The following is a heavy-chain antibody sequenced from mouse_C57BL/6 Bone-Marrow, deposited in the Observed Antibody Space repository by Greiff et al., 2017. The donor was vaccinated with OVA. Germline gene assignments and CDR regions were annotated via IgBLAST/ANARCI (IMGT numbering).Heavy chain of an antibody. V-gene: IGHV5-4*01. J-gene: IGHJ3*01. D-gene: IGHD2-4*01. Sequence: EVHLVESGGGLVKPGGSLKLSCAASGFTFSSYAMSWVRQTPEKRLEWVATISDGGSYTYYPDNVKGRFTISRDNAKNNLYLQMSHLKSEDTAMYYCAREDYDYVLFAYWGQGTLVTVSA. CDR2: ISDGGSYT. CDR1: GFTFSSYA. CDR3: AREDYDYVLFAY.